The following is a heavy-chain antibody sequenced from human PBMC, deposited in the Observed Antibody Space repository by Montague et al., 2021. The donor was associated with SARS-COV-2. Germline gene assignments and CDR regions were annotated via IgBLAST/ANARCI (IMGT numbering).Heavy chain of an antibody. CDR3: ARVPYRLLFVPRYYGMDV. V-gene: IGHV4-39*07. Sequence: SETLSLTCTVSGGSVSSRSYYWSWLRQPPGEGLEWIAEISHSGSTSYNPSLKSRVTISVDTSKNQFSLKLSSATAADTAVYYCARVPYRLLFVPRYYGMDVWGQGTTVTVSS. CDR1: GGSVSSRSYY. CDR2: ISHSGST. J-gene: IGHJ6*02. D-gene: IGHD2-2*01.